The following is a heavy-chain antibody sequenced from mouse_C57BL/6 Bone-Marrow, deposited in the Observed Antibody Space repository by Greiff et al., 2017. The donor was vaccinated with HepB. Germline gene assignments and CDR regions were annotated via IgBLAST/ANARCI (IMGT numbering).Heavy chain of an antibody. J-gene: IGHJ1*03. D-gene: IGHD2-1*01. Sequence: QVTLKESGPGILQSSQTLSLTCSFSGFSLSTSGMGVSWIRQPSGKGLEWLAHIYWDDDKSDNPSLKSRLTISKDTSRNQVFLKITSVDTADTATYYCAGRGGWYRWYFDVWGTGTTVTVSS. CDR2: IYWDDDK. CDR1: GFSLSTSGMG. V-gene: IGHV8-12*01. CDR3: AGRGGWYRWYFDV.